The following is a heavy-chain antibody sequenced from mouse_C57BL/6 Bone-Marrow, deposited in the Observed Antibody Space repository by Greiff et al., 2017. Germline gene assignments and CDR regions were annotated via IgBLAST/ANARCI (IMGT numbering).Heavy chain of an antibody. Sequence: VKLQQSGAELVRPGASVKLSCKASGYTFTDYYINWVKQRPGQGLEWIARIYPGSGNTYYNEKFKGKATLTAEKSSSTAYMQLSSLTSEDSAVYFCAREGDLLWLLYFDYWGQGTTLTVSS. V-gene: IGHV1-76*01. D-gene: IGHD2-2*01. CDR3: AREGDLLWLLYFDY. CDR2: IYPGSGNT. J-gene: IGHJ2*01. CDR1: GYTFTDYY.